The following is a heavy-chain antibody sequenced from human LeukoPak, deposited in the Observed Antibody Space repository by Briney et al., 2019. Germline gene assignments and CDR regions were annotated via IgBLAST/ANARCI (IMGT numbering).Heavy chain of an antibody. CDR3: ARDRPTGASRLFVVQ. V-gene: IGHV3-21*06. D-gene: IGHD2-15*01. CDR2: MSSGGSYI. CDR1: TFTFNNYA. J-gene: IGHJ4*02. Sequence: GGSLRLSCAASTFTFNNYAMTWVRQAPGKGLEWVSSMSSGGSYIYYADSVRGRFTISRDNAKNSLYLLMNSLRVDDTAVYYCARDRPTGASRLFVVQWGQGTLVTVSS.